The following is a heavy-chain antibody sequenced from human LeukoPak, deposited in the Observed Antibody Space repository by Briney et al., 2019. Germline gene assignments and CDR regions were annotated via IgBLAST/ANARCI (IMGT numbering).Heavy chain of an antibody. V-gene: IGHV3-30*02. CDR1: GFTFSSSG. D-gene: IGHD6-13*01. CDR2: IRHDGSEK. CDR3: AKDHSSTWDNYFDY. J-gene: IGHJ4*02. Sequence: PGGSLRLSCAPSGFTFSSSGMHWFRQAPGKGLEWVAFIRHDGSEKHYADSVKGRFTISRDNSKNTLYLQVNSLRVEETAVYYCAKDHSSTWDNYFDYWGQGTLVTVSS.